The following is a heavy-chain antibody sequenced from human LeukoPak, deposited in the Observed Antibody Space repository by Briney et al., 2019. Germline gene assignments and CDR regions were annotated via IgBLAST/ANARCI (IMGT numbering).Heavy chain of an antibody. CDR1: ADSISTYY. D-gene: IGHD5-18*01. J-gene: IGHJ3*02. CDR2: IYYSGST. Sequence: SETLSLTCTVSADSISTYYWSWIRQPPGKGLEWIGYIYYSGSTNYNPSLKSRVTISVDTSKNQFSLKLSSVTAADTAVYYCASYSYGKGAFDIWGQGTMVTVSS. CDR3: ASYSYGKGAFDI. V-gene: IGHV4-59*01.